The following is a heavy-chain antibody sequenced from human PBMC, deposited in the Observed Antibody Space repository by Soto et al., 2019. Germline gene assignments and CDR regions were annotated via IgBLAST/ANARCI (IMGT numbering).Heavy chain of an antibody. Sequence: EVQLVESGGGLVKPGGSLRLSCAASGFSFSSYSMTWVRQAPGKGLEWVSFIISSSIHIYYSDSVKGRFTISRDNAKKSLYLQMNSLRAEDTAVYYCARASDYFDKSINFDYWGQGALVTVSS. D-gene: IGHD3-22*01. CDR1: GFSFSSYS. J-gene: IGHJ4*02. V-gene: IGHV3-21*01. CDR3: ARASDYFDKSINFDY. CDR2: IISSSIHI.